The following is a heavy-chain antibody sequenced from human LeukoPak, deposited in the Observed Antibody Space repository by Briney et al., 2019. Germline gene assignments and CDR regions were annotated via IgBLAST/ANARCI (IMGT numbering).Heavy chain of an antibody. CDR1: GYSFTSYC. V-gene: IGHV5-51*01. CDR3: GMSGDRVPLQDDVFDV. J-gene: IGHJ3*01. CDR2: IYPGDSGP. D-gene: IGHD1-26*01. Sequence: GESLEISCKVSGYSFTSYCIGWGRQMPGKGLEWMGIIYPGDSGPTYSPSFQGQVTISVDKSINTAYLQWSSLQASDTAMYYCGMSGDRVPLQDDVFDVWGQGTMVTVST.